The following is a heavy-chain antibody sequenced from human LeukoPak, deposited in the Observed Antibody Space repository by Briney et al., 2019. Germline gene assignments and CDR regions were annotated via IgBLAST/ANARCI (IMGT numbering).Heavy chain of an antibody. J-gene: IGHJ4*02. V-gene: IGHV1-18*01. CDR2: ISAYNGNT. CDR3: ARDQRYFDWLLSLKFDY. Sequence: ASVKVSCKASGYTFTSYGISWVRQAPGQGLEWMGWISAYNGNTNYAQKLQGRVTMTTDTSTSTAYMELRSLRSDDTAVYYCARDQRYFDWLLSLKFDYWGQGTLVTVSS. D-gene: IGHD3-9*01. CDR1: GYTFTSYG.